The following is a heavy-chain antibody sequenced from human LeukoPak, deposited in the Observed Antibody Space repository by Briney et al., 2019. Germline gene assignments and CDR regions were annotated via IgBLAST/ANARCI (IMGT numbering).Heavy chain of an antibody. CDR2: TNPNSGGT. Sequence: GASVKVSCKASGYTFTGYYMHWVRQAPGQGLEWMGRTNPNSGGTNYAQKFQGRVTMTRDTSISTAYMELSRLRSDDTAVYYCARAGYYYDSSGYYYVGVDYWGQGTLVTVSS. J-gene: IGHJ4*02. CDR3: ARAGYYYDSSGYYYVGVDY. CDR1: GYTFTGYY. D-gene: IGHD3-22*01. V-gene: IGHV1-2*06.